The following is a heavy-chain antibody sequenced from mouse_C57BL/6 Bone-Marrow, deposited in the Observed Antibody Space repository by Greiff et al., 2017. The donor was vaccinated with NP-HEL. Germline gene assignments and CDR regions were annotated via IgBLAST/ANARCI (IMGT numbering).Heavy chain of an antibody. D-gene: IGHD1-1*01. V-gene: IGHV1-82*01. CDR2: IYPGDGDT. J-gene: IGHJ2*01. Sequence: VKLMESGPELVKPGASVKISCKASGYAFSSSWMNWVKQRPGKGLEWIGRIYPGDGDTNYNGKFKGKDTLTADKSSSTAYMQLSSLTSEDSAVYFCAPYYYGSSYGFDYWGQGTTLTVSS. CDR1: GYAFSSSW. CDR3: APYYYGSSYGFDY.